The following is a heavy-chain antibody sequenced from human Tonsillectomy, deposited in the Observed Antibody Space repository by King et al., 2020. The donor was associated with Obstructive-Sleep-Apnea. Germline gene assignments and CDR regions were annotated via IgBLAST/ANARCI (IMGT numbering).Heavy chain of an antibody. Sequence: VQLQESGPGLVKPSQSLSLTCTVSGGSISGYYCSWIRQPPGKGLEWIGYIYNSESTDYNPSLKSRVTISVDTSKNQFSLKLRSVTAADTAVYYCARGVDTAMVTLGCHFDYWGQGTLVTVSS. V-gene: IGHV4-59*01. J-gene: IGHJ4*02. CDR3: ARGVDTAMVTLGCHFDY. D-gene: IGHD5-18*01. CDR1: GGSISGYY. CDR2: IYNSEST.